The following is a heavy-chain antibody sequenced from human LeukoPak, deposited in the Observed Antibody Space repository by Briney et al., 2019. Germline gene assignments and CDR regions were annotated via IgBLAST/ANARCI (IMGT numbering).Heavy chain of an antibody. J-gene: IGHJ4*02. CDR1: GGTFSSYA. CDR3: ARDRIVLRFLEWLSPFDY. V-gene: IGHV1-69*06. CDR2: IIPIFGTA. Sequence: SVKVSCKASGGTFSSYAISWVRQAPGQGLEWMGGIIPIFGTANYAQKFQGRVTITADKSTSTAYMELRSLRSDDTAVYYCARDRIVLRFLEWLSPFDYWGQGTLVTVSS. D-gene: IGHD3-3*01.